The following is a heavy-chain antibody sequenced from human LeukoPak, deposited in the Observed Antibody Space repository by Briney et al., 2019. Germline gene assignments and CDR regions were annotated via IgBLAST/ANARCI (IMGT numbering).Heavy chain of an antibody. Sequence: SETLSLTCTVSGCSISSYYWSWIRQPPGKGLEWVGYIYYNGSTNYNPSLKSRVNISVDTSKNQFSLKLSSVTAADTAVYSCASPPYGDYGGVWGQGTLVTVSS. J-gene: IGHJ4*02. CDR1: GCSISSYY. D-gene: IGHD4-17*01. V-gene: IGHV4-59*01. CDR2: IYYNGST. CDR3: ASPPYGDYGGV.